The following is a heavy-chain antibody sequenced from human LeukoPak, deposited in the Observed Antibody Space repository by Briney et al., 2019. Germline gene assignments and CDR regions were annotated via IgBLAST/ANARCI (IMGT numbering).Heavy chain of an antibody. V-gene: IGHV3-21*01. CDR1: GFTFSSYS. CDR3: ARDRVEVFDY. Sequence: GGSLRLSCAASGFTFSSYSMNWVRQAPGKGLEWVSSISSSSSYIYYADSMKGRFTISRDIAKNSLYLQMNSLRAEDTAVYYCARDRVEVFDYWGQGTLVTVSS. J-gene: IGHJ4*02. CDR2: ISSSSSYI. D-gene: IGHD2-15*01.